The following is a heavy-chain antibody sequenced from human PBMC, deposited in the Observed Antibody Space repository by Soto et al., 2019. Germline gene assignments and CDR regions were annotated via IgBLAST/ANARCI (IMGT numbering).Heavy chain of an antibody. CDR1: GYTFTSYA. J-gene: IGHJ6*02. V-gene: IGHV1-3*01. CDR2: INAGNGNT. D-gene: IGHD6-19*01. CDR3: ASRIAVAGTGGPMDV. Sequence: ASVKVSCKASGYTFTSYAMHWVRQAPGQRLEWMGWINAGNGNTKYSQKFQGRVTITRDTSASTAYMELSSLRSEDTAVYYCASRIAVAGTGGPMDVWGQGTTVTVSS.